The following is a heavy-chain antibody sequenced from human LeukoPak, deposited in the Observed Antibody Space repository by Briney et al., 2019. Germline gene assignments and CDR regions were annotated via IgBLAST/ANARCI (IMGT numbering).Heavy chain of an antibody. D-gene: IGHD1-26*01. J-gene: IGHJ4*02. Sequence: SQTLSLTCTVSGGSISSGDYYWSWIRQPPGKGLEWIGYIYCSGSTYYNPSLKSRVTVSVDTSKNQFSLKLSSVTAADTAVYYCARGKVGATGVGFDYWGQGTLVTVSS. V-gene: IGHV4-30-4*08. CDR1: GGSISSGDYY. CDR3: ARGKVGATGVGFDY. CDR2: IYCSGST.